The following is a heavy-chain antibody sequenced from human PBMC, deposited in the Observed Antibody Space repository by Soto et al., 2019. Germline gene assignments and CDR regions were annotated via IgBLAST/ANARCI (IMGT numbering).Heavy chain of an antibody. CDR2: ISYDGSKK. Sequence: QVQVVESGGGVVQPGKSLRLSCAASGFTFSSFAMHWVRQAPGKGLEWVAVISYDGSKKYYADSVRGRFTISRDNSNNTVFLQLNSLRSDDTAFYYCARGGVFHYSSSSRHYWGQGTLVTVFS. CDR1: GFTFSSFA. D-gene: IGHD6-6*01. CDR3: ARGGVFHYSSSSRHY. J-gene: IGHJ4*02. V-gene: IGHV3-30-3*01.